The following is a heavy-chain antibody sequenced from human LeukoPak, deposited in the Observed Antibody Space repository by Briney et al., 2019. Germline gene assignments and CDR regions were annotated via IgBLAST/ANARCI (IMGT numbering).Heavy chain of an antibody. CDR2: INHSGST. CDR3: ARGGILWWRAFDI. J-gene: IGHJ3*02. V-gene: IGHV4-34*01. Sequence: SETLSLTCAAYGGSFSGYYWSWIRQPPGKGLEWIGEINHSGSTNYNPSLKSRVTISVDTSKNQFSLKLSPVTAADTAVYYCARGGILWWRAFDIWGQGTMVTVSS. D-gene: IGHD2-21*01. CDR1: GGSFSGYY.